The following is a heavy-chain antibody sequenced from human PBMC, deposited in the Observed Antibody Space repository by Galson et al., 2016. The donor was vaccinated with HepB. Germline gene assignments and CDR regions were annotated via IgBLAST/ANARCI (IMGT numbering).Heavy chain of an antibody. CDR2: ISHDGSNK. CDR3: ARDQWASGMDV. Sequence: SLRLSCAVSGFTFSTYAMHWVRQSPGKGLEWVAVISHDGSNKFYADSVKGRFTISRDSSKNTLFPQMNSLRAEDTAIFYCARDQWASGMDVWGQGTTVTVS. V-gene: IGHV3-30-3*01. J-gene: IGHJ6*02. CDR1: GFTFSTYA. D-gene: IGHD1-26*01.